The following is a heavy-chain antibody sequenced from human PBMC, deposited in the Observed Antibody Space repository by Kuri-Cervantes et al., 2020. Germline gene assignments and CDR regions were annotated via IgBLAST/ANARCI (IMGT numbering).Heavy chain of an antibody. CDR1: GGSISSSSYY. CDR2: IYYSGST. D-gene: IGHD3-10*01. Sequence: SETLSLTCTVSGGSISSSSYYWGWIRQPPGKGLEWIGSIYYSGSTYYNPSLKSRVTISVDTSKNQFSLKLSSVTAADTAEYYCARHYYYGSGSYRPVFSVYYFDYWGQGTLVTVSS. V-gene: IGHV4-39*01. J-gene: IGHJ4*02. CDR3: ARHYYYGSGSYRPVFSVYYFDY.